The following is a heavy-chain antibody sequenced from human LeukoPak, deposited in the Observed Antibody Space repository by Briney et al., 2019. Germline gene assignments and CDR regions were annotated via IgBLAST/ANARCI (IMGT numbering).Heavy chain of an antibody. D-gene: IGHD2-8*01. CDR2: INPNSGGT. Sequence: ASVKVSCNASGYTFTGYYMHWVRQAPGQGLEWMGWINPNSGGTNYAQKFKGRVTMTRDTSISTAYMELSRLRSDDTAVYYCARENALYYAFDIWGQGTMVTVSS. CDR1: GYTFTGYY. CDR3: ARENALYYAFDI. J-gene: IGHJ3*02. V-gene: IGHV1-2*02.